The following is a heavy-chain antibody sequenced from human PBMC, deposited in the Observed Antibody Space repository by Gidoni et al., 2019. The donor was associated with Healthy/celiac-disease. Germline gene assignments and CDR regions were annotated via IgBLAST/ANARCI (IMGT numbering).Heavy chain of an antibody. V-gene: IGHV1-3*01. D-gene: IGHD4-17*01. Sequence: QVQLVQSGAVVQKPGASVTVSCKASGYTFTSYAMHWVRQAPGQRLEWMGWINAGNGNTKYSQKFQGRVTITRDTSASTAYMELSSLRSEDTAVYYCASAYGDYYYYYYYGMDVWGQGTTVTVSS. CDR3: ASAYGDYYYYYYYGMDV. J-gene: IGHJ6*02. CDR1: GYTFTSYA. CDR2: INAGNGNT.